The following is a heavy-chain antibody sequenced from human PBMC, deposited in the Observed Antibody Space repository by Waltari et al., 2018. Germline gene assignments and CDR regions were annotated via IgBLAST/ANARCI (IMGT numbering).Heavy chain of an antibody. CDR2: INPNSGVT. CDR1: GYTFTDYY. CDR3: ARGGPAIFGVLITKRFDY. D-gene: IGHD3-3*01. Sequence: QVQLVQSGAEVKKPGASVKVSCKASGYTFTDYYMHWVRQAPGQGREWMGRINPNSGVTNYTQKFQGRVTMTRNTSISTAYMELSRLRSDDTAVYDCARGGPAIFGVLITKRFDYWGQGTLVTVSS. V-gene: IGHV1-2*06. J-gene: IGHJ4*02.